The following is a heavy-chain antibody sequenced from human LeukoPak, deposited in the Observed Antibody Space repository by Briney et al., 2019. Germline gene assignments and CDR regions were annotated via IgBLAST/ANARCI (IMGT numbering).Heavy chain of an antibody. CDR3: AARSSSTWYAFDI. CDR2: IVVGSGNT. D-gene: IGHD6-13*01. J-gene: IGHJ3*02. V-gene: IGHV1-58*01. Sequence: GTSVKVSCEASGFTFTSSAVQWVRQARGQRLEWIGWIVVGSGNTNYAQKFQERVTITRDMSTSTAYMELSSLRSEDTAVYYCAARSSSTWYAFDIWGQGTMVTVSS. CDR1: GFTFTSSA.